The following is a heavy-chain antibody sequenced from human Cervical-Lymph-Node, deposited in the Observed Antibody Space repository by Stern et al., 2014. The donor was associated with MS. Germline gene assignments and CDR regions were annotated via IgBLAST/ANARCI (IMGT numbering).Heavy chain of an antibody. CDR2: IYYSGST. CDR3: ARETYYYDSSGYYVFDY. CDR1: GGSISSYY. V-gene: IGHV4-59*01. D-gene: IGHD3-22*01. J-gene: IGHJ4*02. Sequence: QLQLQESGPGLVKPSETLSLTCTVSGGSISSYYWSWIRQPPGKGLEWIGYIYYSGSTNYNPSLKSRVTISVDTSKNQFSLKLSSVTAADTAVYYCARETYYYDSSGYYVFDYWGQGTLVTVSS.